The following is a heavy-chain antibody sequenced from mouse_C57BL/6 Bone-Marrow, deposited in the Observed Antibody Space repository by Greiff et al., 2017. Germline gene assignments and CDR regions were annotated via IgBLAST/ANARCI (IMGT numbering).Heavy chain of an antibody. CDR3: AHSNYLYWYFAV. J-gene: IGHJ1*03. V-gene: IGHV1-72*01. Sequence: VQLQQPGAELVKPGASVKLSCKASGYTFTSYWMHWVKQRPGRGLEWIGRIDPNSGGTKYNEKFKSKATLTVDKPSSTAYMQLSSLPSEDSAVYYCAHSNYLYWYFAVWGTGTTVTDSS. D-gene: IGHD2-5*01. CDR2: IDPNSGGT. CDR1: GYTFTSYW.